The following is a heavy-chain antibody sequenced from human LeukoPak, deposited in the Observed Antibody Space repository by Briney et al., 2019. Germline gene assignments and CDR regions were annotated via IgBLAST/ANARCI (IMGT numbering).Heavy chain of an antibody. CDR1: GGSISSSSYY. CDR2: SYYSGST. D-gene: IGHD5-12*01. CDR3: ARGGECRATIQDRWSCYYYYMDV. V-gene: IGHV4-39*07. Sequence: SETLSLTCTVSGGSISSSSYYWGWIRQPPGKGLEWIGSSYYSGSTYYNPSLKSRVTISVDTSKNQFSLKLSSVTAADTAVYYCARGGECRATIQDRWSCYYYYMDVWGKGTTVTVSS. J-gene: IGHJ6*03.